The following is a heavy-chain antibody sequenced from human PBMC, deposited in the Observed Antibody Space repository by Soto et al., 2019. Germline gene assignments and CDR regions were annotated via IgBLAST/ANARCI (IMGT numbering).Heavy chain of an antibody. CDR2: MNEDGGTT. D-gene: IGHD3-10*01. V-gene: IGHV3-74*01. CDR3: ASDLSGRADV. CDR1: GFTFSSYW. J-gene: IGHJ6*02. Sequence: LRLSCAASGFTFSSYWMHWVRQAPGKGLVWVSRMNEDGGTTDYAGSVKGRFTISRDNAKNTLYLQMNSLRVEDTAVYYCASDLSGRADVWGQGTTVTVSS.